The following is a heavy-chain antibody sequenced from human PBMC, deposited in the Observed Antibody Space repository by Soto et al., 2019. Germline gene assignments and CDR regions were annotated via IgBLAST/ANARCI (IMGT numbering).Heavy chain of an antibody. CDR3: ARGPTTVDRRIDY. J-gene: IGHJ4*02. CDR1: GFTFSSYA. V-gene: IGHV3-23*01. Sequence: GGSLRLSCAASGFTFSSYAMSWVRQAPGKGLEWVSAISSSGGSTYYADSVKGRFTISRDNSKNTLYLQMNSLRAEDTAVYYCARGPTTVDRRIDYWGQGTLVTVSS. CDR2: ISSSGGST. D-gene: IGHD4-17*01.